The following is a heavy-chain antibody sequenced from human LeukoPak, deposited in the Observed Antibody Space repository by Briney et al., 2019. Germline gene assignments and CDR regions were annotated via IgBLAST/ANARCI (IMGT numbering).Heavy chain of an antibody. Sequence: GGSLRLSCAASGFTFSSYGMHWVRQAPGKGLEWVAVIWYDGSNKYYADSVKGRFNIARDNSKNTLYLQMNSLRAEDTAVYYCARDLRGNRGSLDYWGQGTLVTVSS. J-gene: IGHJ4*02. D-gene: IGHD1-26*01. V-gene: IGHV3-33*01. CDR1: GFTFSSYG. CDR3: ARDLRGNRGSLDY. CDR2: IWYDGSNK.